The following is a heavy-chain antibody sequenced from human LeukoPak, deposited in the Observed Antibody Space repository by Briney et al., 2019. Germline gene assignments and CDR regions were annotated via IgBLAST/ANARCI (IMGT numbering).Heavy chain of an antibody. Sequence: PGGSLRLSCAASGYTFSSYSINWVRQAPGKGLEWVSSISVGSNYIYYADSVRGRFSISRDDARNSLYLQMNSLRAEDTAVYYCARVGRNYDFWSGSPGDYYMDVWGKGTTVTVSS. J-gene: IGHJ6*03. CDR1: GYTFSSYS. V-gene: IGHV3-21*01. CDR3: ARVGRNYDFWSGSPGDYYMDV. D-gene: IGHD3-3*01. CDR2: ISVGSNYI.